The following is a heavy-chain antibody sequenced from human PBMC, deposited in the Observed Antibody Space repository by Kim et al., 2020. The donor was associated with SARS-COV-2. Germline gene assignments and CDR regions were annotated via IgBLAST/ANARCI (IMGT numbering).Heavy chain of an antibody. J-gene: IGHJ4*02. V-gene: IGHV3-66*01. D-gene: IGHD3-10*01. Sequence: DPGKGRLTISRDNTKNTRYLQMNSLRAEDTSVYYCSRDLPYYYGSGSFFYWGQGTLVTVSS. CDR3: SRDLPYYYGSGSFFY.